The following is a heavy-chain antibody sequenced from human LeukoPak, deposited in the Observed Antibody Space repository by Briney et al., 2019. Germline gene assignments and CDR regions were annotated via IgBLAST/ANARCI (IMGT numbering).Heavy chain of an antibody. V-gene: IGHV3-64D*09. CDR3: VKDRWVEY. J-gene: IGHJ4*02. Sequence: PGGSLRLSCSVSGFTFRDFAMHWVRQAPGKGLEYVSSISSSGVATYYAGSVKGRFTISRDNYKNTLYLQMSSLRAEDTAVYYCVKDRWVEYWGQATLVTVSS. CDR1: GFTFRDFA. D-gene: IGHD4-23*01. CDR2: ISSSGVAT.